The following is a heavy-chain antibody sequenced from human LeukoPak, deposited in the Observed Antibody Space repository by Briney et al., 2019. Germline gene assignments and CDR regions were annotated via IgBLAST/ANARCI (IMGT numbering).Heavy chain of an antibody. Sequence: GGTLRLSCAASGFTFSSYGMSWVRQAPGKGLEWVSGIRSSGDSTYYADSVKGRFTISRDNSKNTLYLQMNSLRAEDTAVYYCAKATGYLLWGQGTLVTVSS. CDR1: GFTFSSYG. D-gene: IGHD1-14*01. J-gene: IGHJ4*02. CDR3: AKATGYLL. V-gene: IGHV3-23*01. CDR2: IRSSGDST.